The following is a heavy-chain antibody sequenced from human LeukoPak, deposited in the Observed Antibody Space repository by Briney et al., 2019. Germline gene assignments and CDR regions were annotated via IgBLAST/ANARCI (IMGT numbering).Heavy chain of an antibody. CDR1: GFTFSSYS. V-gene: IGHV3-21*01. J-gene: IGHJ4*02. Sequence: PGGSLRLSCAASGFTFSSYSMNWVRQAPGQGLEWVSSISSSSSYIYYADSVKGRFTISRDNAKNSLYLQMNSLRAEDTAVYYCARDRGWLRLNDYWGQGTLVTVSS. D-gene: IGHD5-12*01. CDR2: ISSSSSYI. CDR3: ARDRGWLRLNDY.